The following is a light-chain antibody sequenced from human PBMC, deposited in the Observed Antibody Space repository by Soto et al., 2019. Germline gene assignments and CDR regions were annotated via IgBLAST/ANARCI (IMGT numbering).Light chain of an antibody. J-gene: IGKJ2*01. V-gene: IGKV1-5*03. CDR3: QQYNDFQYS. CDR2: KAT. CDR1: QIIGSW. Sequence: DIQMTQSPSTLSASVGAGVTITCRASQIIGSWLAWYQQKPGKAPKLLIYKATNLQSGVPSRFSGSGSGTDFSLTISSLQPEDSATYFCQQYNDFQYSFGPGTKLEI.